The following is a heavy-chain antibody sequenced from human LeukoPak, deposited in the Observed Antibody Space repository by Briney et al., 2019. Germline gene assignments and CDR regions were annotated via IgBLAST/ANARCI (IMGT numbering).Heavy chain of an antibody. CDR2: INPNSGRT. V-gene: IGHV1-8*01. D-gene: IGHD6-25*01. CDR3: ARGRSGLAAAGTYDY. CDR1: GYTFTSSD. J-gene: IGHJ4*02. Sequence: ASVKVSCKASGYTFTSSDINWVRQAAGQGLEWMGWINPNSGRTGYAQKFQGRVTMSANTSISTAYMELGSLRFDDTAVYYCARGRSGLAAAGTYDYWGQGTLITVSS.